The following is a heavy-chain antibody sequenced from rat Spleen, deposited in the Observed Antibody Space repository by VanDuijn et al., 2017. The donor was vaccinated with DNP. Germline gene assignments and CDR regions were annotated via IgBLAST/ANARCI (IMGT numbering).Heavy chain of an antibody. Sequence: QVQLKESGPGLVQHSQTLSLTCTVSGFSLTRYGVSWVRQPPGKGLEWIAAMAIGGRSYFNSALKSRLSISRDTSKSHVFLNMDSLQTEDTAIYFCTREEPRVLYYFSSLFDYWGQGVMVTVSS. V-gene: IGHV2S12*01. CDR3: TREEPRVLYYFSSLFDY. J-gene: IGHJ2*01. CDR1: GFSLTRYG. D-gene: IGHD1-2*01. CDR2: MAIGGRS.